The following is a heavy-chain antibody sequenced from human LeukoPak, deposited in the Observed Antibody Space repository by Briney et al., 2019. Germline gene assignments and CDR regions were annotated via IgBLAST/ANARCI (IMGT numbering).Heavy chain of an antibody. CDR1: GGSISSYY. D-gene: IGHD6-13*01. J-gene: IGHJ4*02. CDR2: IYTSGST. Sequence: SETLSLTCAVSGGSISSYYWSWIRQPAGKGLEWIGRIYTSGSTNYNPSLKSRVTMSVDTSKNQFSLKLSSVTAADTAVYYCARDSDLIAAADYYFDYWGQGTLVTVSS. V-gene: IGHV4-4*07. CDR3: ARDSDLIAAADYYFDY.